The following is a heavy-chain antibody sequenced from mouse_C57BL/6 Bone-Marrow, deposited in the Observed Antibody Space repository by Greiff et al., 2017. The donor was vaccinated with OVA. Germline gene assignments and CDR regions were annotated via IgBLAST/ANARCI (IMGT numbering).Heavy chain of an antibody. V-gene: IGHV1-64*01. D-gene: IGHD2-12*01. Sequence: QVQLKQPGAELVKPGASVKLSCKASGYTFTSYWMHWVKQRPGQGLEWIGMIHPNSGSTNYNEKFKSKATLTVDKSSSTAYMQLSSLTSEDSAVYYCARLRRRLSAYWGQGTLVTVSA. CDR1: GYTFTSYW. CDR2: IHPNSGST. J-gene: IGHJ3*01. CDR3: ARLRRRLSAY.